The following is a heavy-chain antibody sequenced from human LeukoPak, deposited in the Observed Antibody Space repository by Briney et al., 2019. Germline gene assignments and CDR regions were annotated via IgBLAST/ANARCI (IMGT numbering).Heavy chain of an antibody. D-gene: IGHD4-11*01. CDR3: VRDQYSNYYYYGMDV. Sequence: GGSLRLSCAASGFTFSSYAMSWVRQAPGKGLEWVSAISGSGGSTYYADSVKGRFTISRDNAKNSLYLQMNSLRAEDTALYYCVRDQYSNYYYYGMDVWGQGTTVTVSS. J-gene: IGHJ6*02. CDR2: ISGSGGST. V-gene: IGHV3-23*01. CDR1: GFTFSSYA.